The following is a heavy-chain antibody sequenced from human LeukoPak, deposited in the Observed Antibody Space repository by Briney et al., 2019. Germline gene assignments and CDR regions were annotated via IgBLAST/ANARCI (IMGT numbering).Heavy chain of an antibody. CDR1: GGSINSLY. Sequence: SETLSLTCNVSGGSINSLYGSWIRQPPGKGLEWIGYIYGSGSTNYNPSLKSRVTISVDTSNNQFSLRLNSVTAADTAVYYCARVTSGDAFVIWGQGTMVTVSS. V-gene: IGHV4-59*01. D-gene: IGHD2-2*01. CDR3: ARVTSGDAFVI. J-gene: IGHJ3*02. CDR2: IYGSGST.